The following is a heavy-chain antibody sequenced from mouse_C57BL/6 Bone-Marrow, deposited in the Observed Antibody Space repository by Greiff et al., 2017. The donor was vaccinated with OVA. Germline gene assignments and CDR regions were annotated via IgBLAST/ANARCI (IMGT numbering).Heavy chain of an antibody. CDR1: GFNIKDYY. CDR2: LDPEDGDT. D-gene: IGHD2-1*01. Sequence: VQLQQSGAELVRPGASVKLSCTASGFNIKDYYMNWVKQRPEPGLEWIGRLDPEDGDTEYAPTFQGKATMTADTSSNTAYRQLSSLTSEYTSVYYCTTIYCGNHWYFDVWGTVTTVTVSS. CDR3: TTIYCGNHWYFDV. J-gene: IGHJ1*03. V-gene: IGHV14-1*01.